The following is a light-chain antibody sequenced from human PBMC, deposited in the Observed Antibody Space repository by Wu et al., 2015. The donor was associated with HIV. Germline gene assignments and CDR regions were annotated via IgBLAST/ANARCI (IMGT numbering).Light chain of an antibody. J-gene: IGKJ3*01. Sequence: EIVLTQSPAALSVSPGERATLSCRASQSVSSYLAWYQQKPGQAPRLLIHDASNRATGIPARFSGSGSGTDFTLTISRLEPEDFAVYHCHQYSKSFTFGPGAKVDIK. V-gene: IGKV3-11*01. CDR2: DAS. CDR3: HQYSKSFT. CDR1: QSVSSY.